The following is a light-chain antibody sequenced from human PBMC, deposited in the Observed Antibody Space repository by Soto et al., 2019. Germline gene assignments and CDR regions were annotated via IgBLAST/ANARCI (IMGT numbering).Light chain of an antibody. J-gene: IGLJ2*01. V-gene: IGLV6-57*02. Sequence: NFMLTQPHSVSESPGKTVTISCTGSSGSIASNYVQWYQQRPGSAPTTVIYEDNQRPSGVPDRFSGSIDSSSNSASLTISGLKTEDEADYYCQSYDSSAGVGGGTKLTVL. CDR3: QSYDSSAG. CDR2: EDN. CDR1: SGSIASNY.